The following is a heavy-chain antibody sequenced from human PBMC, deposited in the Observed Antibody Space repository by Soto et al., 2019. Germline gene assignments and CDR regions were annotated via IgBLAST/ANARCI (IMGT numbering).Heavy chain of an antibody. CDR3: ARSSCGGDCNVRRFDY. J-gene: IGHJ4*02. CDR1: GGSMISHY. Sequence: PSETLSLTCTVSGGSMISHYWTWLRQPPGKGLEWIGYISYSGSTYYNPSLKSRVTISADTSRNQFSLKLSSVTAADTAVYYCARSSCGGDCNVRRFDYWGQGTLVTVSS. V-gene: IGHV4-59*11. CDR2: ISYSGST. D-gene: IGHD2-21*02.